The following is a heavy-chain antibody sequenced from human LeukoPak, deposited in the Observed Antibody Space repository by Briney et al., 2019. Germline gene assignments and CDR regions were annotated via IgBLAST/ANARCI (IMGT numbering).Heavy chain of an antibody. CDR3: ARGHYYDSSGPLDY. CDR1: GGSISSYY. J-gene: IGHJ4*02. CDR2: IYTSGST. D-gene: IGHD3-22*01. Sequence: SETLSLTCTVSGGSISSYYWSWIRQPPGKGLEWIGYIYTSGSTNYNPSLKSRVTISVDTSKNQFSLKLSSVTAADTAVYYCARGHYYDSSGPLDYWGQGTLVTVSS. V-gene: IGHV4-4*08.